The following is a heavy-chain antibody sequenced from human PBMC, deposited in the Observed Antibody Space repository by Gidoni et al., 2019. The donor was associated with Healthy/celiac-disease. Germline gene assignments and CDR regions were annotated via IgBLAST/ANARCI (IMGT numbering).Heavy chain of an antibody. V-gene: IGHV3-23*04. D-gene: IGHD3-22*01. CDR2: ISGSGGST. J-gene: IGHJ4*02. CDR1: GFTFSIYA. Sequence: EVQLVESGGGLVQPGGSLRLSCAASGFTFSIYAMSWVRQAPGKGLEWVSAISGSGGSTYYADSVKGRFTISRDNSKNTLYLQMNSLRAEDTAVYYCAKAPTYYYDSSGYYVDYWGQGTLVTVSS. CDR3: AKAPTYYYDSSGYYVDY.